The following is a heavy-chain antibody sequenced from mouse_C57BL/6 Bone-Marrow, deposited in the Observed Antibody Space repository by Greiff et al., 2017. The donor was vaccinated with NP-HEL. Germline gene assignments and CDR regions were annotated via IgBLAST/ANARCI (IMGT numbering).Heavy chain of an antibody. V-gene: IGHV5-6*01. CDR3: ARRGGYYPFAY. CDR1: GFTFSSYG. J-gene: IGHJ3*01. CDR2: ISSGGSYT. D-gene: IGHD2-3*01. Sequence: EVKLMESGGDLVKPGGSLKLSCAASGFTFSSYGMSWVRQTPDKRLEWVATISSGGSYTYYPDSVKGRFTISRDNAKNTLYLQMSSLKSEDTAMYYCARRGGYYPFAYWGQGTLVTVSA.